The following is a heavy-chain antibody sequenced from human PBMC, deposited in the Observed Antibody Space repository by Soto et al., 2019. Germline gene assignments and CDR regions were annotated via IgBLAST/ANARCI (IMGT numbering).Heavy chain of an antibody. CDR1: GFTVSSNY. D-gene: IGHD2-21*02. CDR3: ARDGAGLRQYYFDY. J-gene: IGHJ4*02. V-gene: IGHV3-66*01. Sequence: GGSLRLSCAASGFTVSSNYMSWVRQAPGKGLEWVSVIYSGGSTYYADSVKGRFTISRDNSKNTLYLQMNSLGAEDTAVYYCARDGAGLRQYYFDYWGQGTLVTVSS. CDR2: IYSGGST.